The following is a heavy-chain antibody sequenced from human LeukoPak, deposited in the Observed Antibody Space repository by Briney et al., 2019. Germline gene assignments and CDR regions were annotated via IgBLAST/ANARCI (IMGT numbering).Heavy chain of an antibody. V-gene: IGHV4-59*12. CDR2: IYYSGSS. J-gene: IGHJ4*02. Sequence: PSETLSLTCNVSGGSISGYHWSWIRQPPGKGLEWLGYIYYSGSSNYNPSLKSRVTMSADTSKNQFSLKLSSVTAADTAVYCCARGMVPYFDYWGQGTLVTVSS. D-gene: IGHD2-8*01. CDR3: ARGMVPYFDY. CDR1: GGSISGYH.